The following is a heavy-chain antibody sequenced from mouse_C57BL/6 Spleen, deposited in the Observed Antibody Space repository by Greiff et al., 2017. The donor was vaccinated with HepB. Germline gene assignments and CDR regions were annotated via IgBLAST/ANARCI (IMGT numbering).Heavy chain of an antibody. CDR2: IDPETGGT. J-gene: IGHJ4*01. CDR3: TRGGFPCAMDY. CDR1: GYTFTDYE. Sequence: VQLHQSGAELVRPGASVTLSCKASGYTFTDYEMHWVKQTPVHGLEWIGAIDPETGGTAYNQKFKGKAILTADKSSSTAYMELRSLTSEDSAVYYCTRGGFPCAMDYWGQGTSVTVSS. V-gene: IGHV1-15*01.